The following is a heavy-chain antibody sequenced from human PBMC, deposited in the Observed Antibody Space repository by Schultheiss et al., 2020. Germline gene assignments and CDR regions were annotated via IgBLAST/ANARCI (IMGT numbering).Heavy chain of an antibody. Sequence: ASVKVSGKASGYTFTSYDINWVRQATGQGLEWMGWISTQNGNTYYAQKVQGRVTMTTDTSTSTAYMELRSLRSDDTAVYYCARAIPPYDSSGYYPPLAWYYGMDVWGQGTTVTVSS. CDR1: GYTFTSYD. CDR2: ISTQNGNT. CDR3: ARAIPPYDSSGYYPPLAWYYGMDV. D-gene: IGHD3-22*01. V-gene: IGHV1-18*01. J-gene: IGHJ6*02.